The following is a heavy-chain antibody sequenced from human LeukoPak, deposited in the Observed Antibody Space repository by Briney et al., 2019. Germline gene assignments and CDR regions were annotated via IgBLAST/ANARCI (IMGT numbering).Heavy chain of an antibody. CDR1: GGSLSGFY. V-gene: IGHV4-34*01. CDR3: ARDKIAAAFGY. J-gene: IGHJ4*02. Sequence: SETLSLTCAVSGGSLSGFYWSWIRQSPGKGLEWIGEINHSGSTNYNPSLKSRVTISVDTSKNQFSLNLTSVTAADTAVYYCARDKIAAAFGYWGQGTLVTVSS. D-gene: IGHD6-25*01. CDR2: INHSGST.